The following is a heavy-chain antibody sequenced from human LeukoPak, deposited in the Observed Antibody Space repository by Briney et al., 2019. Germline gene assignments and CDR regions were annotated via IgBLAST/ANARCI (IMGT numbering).Heavy chain of an antibody. CDR2: ISAYNGNT. D-gene: IGHD3-16*01. J-gene: IGHJ4*02. CDR3: ARLEALYDYVWGSWDY. CDR1: GYTFTSYG. Sequence: ASVTVSCKASGYTFTSYGISWVRQAPGQGVEWMGWISAYNGNTNYAQKLQGRVTMTTDRSTSTAYMELRSLRSDDTAVYYCARLEALYDYVWGSWDYWGQGTLVTVSS. V-gene: IGHV1-18*01.